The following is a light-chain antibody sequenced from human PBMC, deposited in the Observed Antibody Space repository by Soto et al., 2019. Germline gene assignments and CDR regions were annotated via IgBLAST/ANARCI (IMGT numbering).Light chain of an antibody. CDR2: EVS. Sequence: QSALTQPASVSGSPGPSITISCAGTSSEIGAYNYVSWYQQHPGRAPKLMLYEVSHRPSGVSNRFSGSKSANTASLTICGLQPEDDADYYCASYTGTRTDVLFGGGTKLTVL. V-gene: IGLV2-14*01. J-gene: IGLJ2*01. CDR1: SSEIGAYNY. CDR3: ASYTGTRTDVL.